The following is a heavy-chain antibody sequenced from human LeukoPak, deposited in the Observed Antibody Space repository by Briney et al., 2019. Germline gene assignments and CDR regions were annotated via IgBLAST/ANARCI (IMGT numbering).Heavy chain of an antibody. D-gene: IGHD2/OR15-2a*01. Sequence: GGSLRLSCAASGFTFSDNYMSWVRQAPGKGLEWVSVIYSGGTTYYSDSVKGRFTISRDNSKNTVYFQMNSLRAEDTALYYCARRLYIVRGAYDVWGQGTMVTVS. J-gene: IGHJ3*01. CDR3: ARRLYIVRGAYDV. V-gene: IGHV3-53*01. CDR1: GFTFSDNY. CDR2: IYSGGTT.